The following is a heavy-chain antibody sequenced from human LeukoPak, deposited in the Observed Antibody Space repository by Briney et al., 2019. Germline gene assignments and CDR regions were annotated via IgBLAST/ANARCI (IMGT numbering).Heavy chain of an antibody. Sequence: PGGSLRLSCAASGFTFDDYAMHWVRHAPGKGLEWVSLISWDGGSTYYADSVKGRFTISRDNSKNSLYLQMSSLRVEDTALYYCAKGRHYSDSSAYEFDYWGQGTLVTVSS. CDR3: AKGRHYSDSSAYEFDY. J-gene: IGHJ4*02. V-gene: IGHV3-43D*03. D-gene: IGHD3-22*01. CDR2: ISWDGGST. CDR1: GFTFDDYA.